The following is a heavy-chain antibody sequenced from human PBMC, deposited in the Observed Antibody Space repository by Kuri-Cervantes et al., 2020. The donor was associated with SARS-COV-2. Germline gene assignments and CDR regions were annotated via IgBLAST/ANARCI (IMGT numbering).Heavy chain of an antibody. Sequence: SETLSLTCTVSGGSISSNSYYWGRIRQPPGKGLEWIGSIYYSGSTYYNPSLKSRVTISVDTSKNQFSLKLSSVTAADTAVYYCARQAIVLMVYATTFDYWGQGTLVTVSS. CDR1: GGSISSNSYY. J-gene: IGHJ4*02. D-gene: IGHD2-8*01. V-gene: IGHV4-39*01. CDR3: ARQAIVLMVYATTFDY. CDR2: IYYSGST.